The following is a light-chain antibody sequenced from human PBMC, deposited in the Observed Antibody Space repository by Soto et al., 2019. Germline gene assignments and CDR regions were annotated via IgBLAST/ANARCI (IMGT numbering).Light chain of an antibody. CDR1: QSISSY. CDR3: QQSYSTLFT. J-gene: IGKJ3*01. Sequence: DIQMTQSPSSLSASVGDRVTITCRASQSISSYLNWYQQKPGKAPKLLIYAASSLQSGVPSRFSGSGSGTDLTLTIIRLQPEDFATYYCQQSYSTLFTFGPGTKVDIK. CDR2: AAS. V-gene: IGKV1-39*01.